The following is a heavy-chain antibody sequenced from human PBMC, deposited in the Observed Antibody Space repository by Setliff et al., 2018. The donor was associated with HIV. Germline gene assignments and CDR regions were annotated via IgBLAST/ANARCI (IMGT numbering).Heavy chain of an antibody. D-gene: IGHD2-15*01. CDR1: GGTFSAYA. V-gene: IGHV1-69*04. CDR3: ARDFHVLGYCSADSCPYDASDV. Sequence: SVKVSCKASGGTFSAYAVNWVRQAPGQGLEWMGRIISILGAPNYSHKFQGRVTITADKSTTTTYMELSSLRSDDTAIYYCARDFHVLGYCSADSCPYDASDVWGQGTMVTVS. CDR2: IISILGAP. J-gene: IGHJ3*01.